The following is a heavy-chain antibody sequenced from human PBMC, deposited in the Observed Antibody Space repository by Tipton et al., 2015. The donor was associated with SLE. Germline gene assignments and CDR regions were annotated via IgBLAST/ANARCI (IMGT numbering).Heavy chain of an antibody. Sequence: TLSLTCTVSGDSIGTYYWNWIRQSPGKGLEWIGNVYYVGSTSYNPSLKSRVTISVDTSKNQFSLKLTSVTAADTAVYYCARDPYDSWSYYQATFDYWGQGALVTVSP. V-gene: IGHV4-59*12. CDR1: GDSIGTYY. J-gene: IGHJ4*02. D-gene: IGHD3-3*01. CDR2: VYYVGST. CDR3: ARDPYDSWSYYQATFDY.